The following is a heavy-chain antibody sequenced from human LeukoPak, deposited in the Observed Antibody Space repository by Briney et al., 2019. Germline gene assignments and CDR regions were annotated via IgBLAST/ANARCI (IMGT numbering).Heavy chain of an antibody. Sequence: PSETLSLTCAVYGGSFSGYYWSWIRQPPGKGLEWIGEINHSGNTNYNPSLKSRVTISVDTSKNQFSLKLSSVTAADTAVYYCASGVAVRDYWGQGTLVTVSS. CDR1: GGSFSGYY. CDR2: INHSGNT. J-gene: IGHJ4*02. CDR3: ASGVAVRDY. D-gene: IGHD2-15*01. V-gene: IGHV4-34*01.